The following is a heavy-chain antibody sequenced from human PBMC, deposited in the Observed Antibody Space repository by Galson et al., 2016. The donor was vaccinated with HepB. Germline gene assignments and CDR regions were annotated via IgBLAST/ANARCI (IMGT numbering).Heavy chain of an antibody. CDR2: ISSDGSNN. V-gene: IGHV3-30-3*01. Sequence: SLRLSCAASGFSFSSYAMHWLRQAPGKGLEWVAVISSDGSNNYYADSVKGRFTISRDNSKSTLFMQMNSLRVEDTAVYYCSRARIVDSGSDYPDYYSYYYVDVWGKGTTVTVSS. CDR3: SRARIVDSGSDYPDYYSYYYVDV. D-gene: IGHD1-26*01. J-gene: IGHJ6*03. CDR1: GFSFSSYA.